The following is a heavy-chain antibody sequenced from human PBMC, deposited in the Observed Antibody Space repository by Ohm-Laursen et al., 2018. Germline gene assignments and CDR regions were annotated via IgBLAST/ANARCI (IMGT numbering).Heavy chain of an antibody. CDR3: ARESIAPFF. CDR1: RFTLGSHW. D-gene: IGHD2/OR15-2a*01. V-gene: IGHV3-7*01. CDR2: IKHDGSEK. Sequence: GSLRLSCTASRFTLGSHWMTWVRQAPAKGLEWVANIKHDGSEKYYVDSVKGRFTISRDNAKNSLYLQMDSLRVEDTAVYFCARESIAPFFWGQGTLVTVSS. J-gene: IGHJ4*02.